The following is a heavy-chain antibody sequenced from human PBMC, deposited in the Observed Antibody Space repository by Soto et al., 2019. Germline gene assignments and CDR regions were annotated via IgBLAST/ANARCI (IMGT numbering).Heavy chain of an antibody. CDR3: AKDRYGDYGGIDX. D-gene: IGHD4-17*01. CDR2: ITGSGGST. J-gene: IGHJ4*02. CDR1: GFTFSTYA. Sequence: GGSLRLSCAASGFTFSTYAMIWVRQAPGKGLEWVSVITGSGGSTYYADSVKGRFTISRDTSKNTLFLQMNSLRAEDTAVYYCAKDRYGDYGGIDXWGQGTMVTGSS. V-gene: IGHV3-23*01.